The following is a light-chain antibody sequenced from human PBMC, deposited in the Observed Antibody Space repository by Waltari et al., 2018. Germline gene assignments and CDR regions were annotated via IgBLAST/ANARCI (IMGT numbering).Light chain of an antibody. CDR1: QSVTRA. J-gene: IGKJ1*01. CDR2: GAS. V-gene: IGKV3-20*01. CDR3: QHYLRLPVT. Sequence: EIVLTQSPGTLSLSRGESPTLPGRTSQSVTRALAWYQQKPGQAPRLLIYGASNRATGIPDRFSGSGSGTDFSLTISSLEPEDFAVYYCQHYLRLPVTFGQGTKVEVK.